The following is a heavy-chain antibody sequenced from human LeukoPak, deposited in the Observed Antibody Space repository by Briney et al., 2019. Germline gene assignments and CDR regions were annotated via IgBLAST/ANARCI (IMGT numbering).Heavy chain of an antibody. J-gene: IGHJ4*02. CDR1: GGSFSGYY. CDR3: ARRSSGYSPVQD. Sequence: SETLSLTCAVYGGSFSGYYWSWIRQPPGKGLEWIGEINHSGSTNYNPSLKSRVTISVDTSMNQFSLKLSSVTAADTAVYYCARRSSGYSPVQDWGQGTLVTVSS. D-gene: IGHD3-22*01. CDR2: INHSGST. V-gene: IGHV4-34*01.